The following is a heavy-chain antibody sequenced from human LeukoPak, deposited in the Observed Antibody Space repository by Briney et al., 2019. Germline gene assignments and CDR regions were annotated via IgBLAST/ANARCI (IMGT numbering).Heavy chain of an antibody. V-gene: IGHV1-8*01. J-gene: IGHJ6*02. CDR2: MNPNSGNT. CDR1: GYTFTSYD. CDR3: AREQDAYYYYGMDV. D-gene: IGHD2-15*01. Sequence: GASVKVSCKASGYTFTSYDINWVRQATGQGLEWMGWMNPNSGNTGYAQKFQGRVTMTRNTSISTAYMELSSLRSEDTAVYYCAREQDAYYYYGMDVWGQGTTVTVSS.